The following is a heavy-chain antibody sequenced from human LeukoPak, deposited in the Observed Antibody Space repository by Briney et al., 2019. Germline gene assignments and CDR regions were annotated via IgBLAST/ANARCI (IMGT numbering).Heavy chain of an antibody. V-gene: IGHV4-34*01. CDR3: ARASVYYGSGSYFTFDY. D-gene: IGHD3-10*01. CDR1: GGSFSGYY. Sequence: PSETLSLTCAVSGGSFSGYYWSWIRQPPGKGLEWIGEINHSGSTNYNPSLKSRVTISVDTSKNQFSLKLSSVTAADTAVYYCARASVYYGSGSYFTFDYWGQGTLVTVSS. J-gene: IGHJ4*02. CDR2: INHSGST.